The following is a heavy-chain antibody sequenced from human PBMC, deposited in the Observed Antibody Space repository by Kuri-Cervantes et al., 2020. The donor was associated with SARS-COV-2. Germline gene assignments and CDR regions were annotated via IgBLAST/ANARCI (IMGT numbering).Heavy chain of an antibody. CDR2: IYNSGST. CDR3: VTSLPRSGWDGEDAFDI. J-gene: IGHJ3*02. Sequence: SETLSLTCAVYGGSFSGYYWSWIRQSPGKGLEWIGNIYNSGSTYYNPSLKSRVTISVDTSKKQFSLKLSSVTAADTAMYYCVTSLPRSGWDGEDAFDIWGQGTMVTVSS. D-gene: IGHD6-19*01. CDR1: GGSFSGYY. V-gene: IGHV4-34*01.